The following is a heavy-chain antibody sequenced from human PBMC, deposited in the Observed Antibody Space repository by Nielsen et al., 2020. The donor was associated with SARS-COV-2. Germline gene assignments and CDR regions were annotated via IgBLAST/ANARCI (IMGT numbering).Heavy chain of an antibody. CDR2: MNPNSGNT. D-gene: IGHD5-18*01. V-gene: IGHV1-8*01. J-gene: IGHJ4*02. Sequence: ASVKVSCKASGYTFTSYDINWVRQATGQGLEWMGWMNPNSGNTGYAQKFQGRVTMTRNTSISTVYMELSSLRSEDTAVYYCARGGATVDTAMVTLYWGQGTLVTVSS. CDR1: GYTFTSYD. CDR3: ARGGATVDTAMVTLY.